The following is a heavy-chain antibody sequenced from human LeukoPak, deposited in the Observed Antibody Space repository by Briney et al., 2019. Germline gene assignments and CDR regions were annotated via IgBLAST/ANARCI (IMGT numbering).Heavy chain of an antibody. Sequence: ASVKVSCKASGYTFTSYDINWVRQAPGKGLEWMGGFDPEDGETIYAQKFQGRVTMTEDTSTDTAYMELSSLRSEDTAVYYCATPPYSSSSLVGYWGQGTLVTVSS. CDR2: FDPEDGET. CDR3: ATPPYSSSSLVGY. V-gene: IGHV1-24*01. J-gene: IGHJ4*02. CDR1: GYTFTSYD. D-gene: IGHD6-6*01.